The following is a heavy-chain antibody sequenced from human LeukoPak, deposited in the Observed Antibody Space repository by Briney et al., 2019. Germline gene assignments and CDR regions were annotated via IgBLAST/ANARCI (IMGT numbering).Heavy chain of an antibody. D-gene: IGHD1-26*01. V-gene: IGHV5-51*01. CDR3: ARGGPGSGATTSRPKSSSYLYGMDV. Sequence: GESLRISCEGSGYSFTSYWIGWVRQMPGKGLEWMGIIYPGDSDTRYSPSFQGRVTISADKSISTAYLQWSSLKASDTAMYYCARGGPGSGATTSRPKSSSYLYGMDVWGQGTTVTVSS. CDR1: GYSFTSYW. J-gene: IGHJ6*02. CDR2: IYPGDSDT.